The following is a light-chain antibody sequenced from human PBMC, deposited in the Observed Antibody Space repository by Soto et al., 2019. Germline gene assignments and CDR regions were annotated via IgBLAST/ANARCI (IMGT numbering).Light chain of an antibody. CDR1: QGISNY. V-gene: IGKV1-27*01. J-gene: IGKJ4*01. CDR2: AAS. Sequence: DIHMTQSPSSLSASVGDRVTITCPASQGISNYLAWYQQKPGKVPKLLIYAASTLQSGVPPRFSGSGSGTDFTLTISSLQPEDVATYYCQKYNSAPLTLGGGTKVDIK. CDR3: QKYNSAPLT.